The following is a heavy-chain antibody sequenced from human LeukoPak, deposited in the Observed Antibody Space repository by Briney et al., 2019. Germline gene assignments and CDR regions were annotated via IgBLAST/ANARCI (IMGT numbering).Heavy chain of an antibody. CDR1: GYTFTGYY. D-gene: IGHD6-13*01. Sequence: ASVKVSCKASGYTFTGYYMHWVRQAPGQGLEWMGRINPNSGGTNYAQKFQGWVTMTRDTSISTAYIELSRLRSDDTAVYYCARELVAAAGPYYYYGMDVWGQGTTVTVSS. CDR3: ARELVAAAGPYYYYGMDV. V-gene: IGHV1-2*04. J-gene: IGHJ6*02. CDR2: INPNSGGT.